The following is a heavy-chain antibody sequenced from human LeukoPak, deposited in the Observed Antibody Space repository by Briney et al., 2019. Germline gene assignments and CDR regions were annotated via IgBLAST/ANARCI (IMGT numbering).Heavy chain of an antibody. CDR3: ARGAYSYGYFFDY. J-gene: IGHJ4*02. D-gene: IGHD5-18*01. Sequence: SGRSLRLSCAASGFTFSSYAMHWVRQAPGKGLEWVAVISYDGSNKYYADSVKGRFTISRDNSKNTLCLQMNSLRAEDTAVYYCARGAYSYGYFFDYWGQGTLVTVTS. CDR2: ISYDGSNK. CDR1: GFTFSSYA. V-gene: IGHV3-30-3*01.